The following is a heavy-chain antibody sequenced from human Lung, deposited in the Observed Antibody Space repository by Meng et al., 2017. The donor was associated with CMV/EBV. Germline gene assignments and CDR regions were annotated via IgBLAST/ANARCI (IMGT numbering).Heavy chain of an antibody. D-gene: IGHD1-26*01. CDR1: GASVSSDGYR. Sequence: SETLSLXCTVSGASVSSDGYRWGGSRQPPGGALEWIGQIYNTGGRDTCNPSLESRVTISTDTSKNQFSLQLTSVTAADTAMYFCVTYLVGVGGRGYWGQGTVVTSPQ. CDR3: VTYLVGVGGRGY. V-gene: IGHV4-61*08. CDR2: IYNTGGRD. J-gene: IGHJ1*01.